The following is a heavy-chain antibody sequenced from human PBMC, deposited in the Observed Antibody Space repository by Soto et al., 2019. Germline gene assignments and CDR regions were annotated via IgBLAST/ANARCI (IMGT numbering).Heavy chain of an antibody. J-gene: IGHJ4*02. CDR3: ARAPEAPSILGVALPYFFDY. V-gene: IGHV4-31*03. CDR2: IFYSGSF. CDR1: GGSISSGTSY. D-gene: IGHD3-3*01. Sequence: QVQLQESGPGLVKPSPTLSLTCTVSGGSISSGTSYWSWIRQRPGKCLEWIGYIFYSGSFYYTPFIRGRVMISAYTFKNQFTLRLSSVTAADTAVYYCARAPEAPSILGVALPYFFDYWGQGALVTVSS.